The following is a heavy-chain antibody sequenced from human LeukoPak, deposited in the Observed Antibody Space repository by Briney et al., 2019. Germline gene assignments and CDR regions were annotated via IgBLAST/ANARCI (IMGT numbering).Heavy chain of an antibody. D-gene: IGHD2-2*01. CDR3: ARRKDCSSTSCYVSYYMDV. J-gene: IGHJ6*03. CDR1: GGSFSGYY. CDR2: INHSGST. V-gene: IGHV4-34*01. Sequence: SETPSLTCAVYGGSFSGYYWSWIRQPPGKGLEWIGEINHSGSTNYNPSLKSRVTISVDTSKNQFSLKLSSVTAADTAVYYCARRKDCSSTSCYVSYYMDVWGKGTTVTVSS.